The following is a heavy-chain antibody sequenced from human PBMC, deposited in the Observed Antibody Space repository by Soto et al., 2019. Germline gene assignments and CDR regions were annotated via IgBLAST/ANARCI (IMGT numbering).Heavy chain of an antibody. CDR1: GDIVSSSTAA. Sequence: QTLSLTCAISGDIVSSSTAAWNWIRQSPSRGLEWLGRTYYTSKWNNDYALSVKSRITITPDTSKNQFSLHLNSVTPEDTAVYYCARDLSYPAGTGQLVDWGQGTLVTVSS. CDR2: TYYTSKWNN. V-gene: IGHV6-1*01. D-gene: IGHD1-1*01. J-gene: IGHJ4*02. CDR3: ARDLSYPAGTGQLVD.